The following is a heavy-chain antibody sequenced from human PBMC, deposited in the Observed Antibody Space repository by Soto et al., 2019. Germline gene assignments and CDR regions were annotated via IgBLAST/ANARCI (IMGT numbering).Heavy chain of an antibody. CDR2: IYYSGST. CDR1: GGSISSYY. Sequence: QVQLQESGPGLVKPSETLSLTCTVSGGSISSYYWSWIRQPPGKGLEWIGYIYYSGSTNYNPSLKSRVTISVYTSKNQFSLKLSSVTAADTAVYYCAREAFYSSLYFDYWGQGTLVTVSS. CDR3: AREAFYSSLYFDY. V-gene: IGHV4-59*01. D-gene: IGHD6-6*01. J-gene: IGHJ4*02.